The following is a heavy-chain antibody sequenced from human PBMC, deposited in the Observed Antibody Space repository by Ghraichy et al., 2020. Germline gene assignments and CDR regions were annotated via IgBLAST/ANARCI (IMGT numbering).Heavy chain of an antibody. V-gene: IGHV3-21*01. CDR2: ISSSSSYI. D-gene: IGHD4-17*01. CDR1: GFTFSSYS. J-gene: IGHJ4*02. CDR3: AREGDYDTPFDY. Sequence: GGSLRLSCAASGFTFSSYSMNWVRQAPGKGLEWVSSISSSSSYIYYADSVKGRFTISRDNAKNSLYLQMNSLRAEDTAVYYCAREGDYDTPFDYWGQGTLVTVSS.